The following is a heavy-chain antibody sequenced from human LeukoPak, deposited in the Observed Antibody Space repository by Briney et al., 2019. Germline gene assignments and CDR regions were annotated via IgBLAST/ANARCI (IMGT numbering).Heavy chain of an antibody. CDR1: GYTFSSHA. CDR2: INTNTGNP. J-gene: IGHJ6*02. CDR3: ARSVVVIIYYGMDV. D-gene: IGHD3-22*01. V-gene: IGHV7-4-1*02. Sequence: PSASVKVSCKASGYTFSSHAMNWVRQAPGQGLEWMGWINTNTGNPTYAQGFTGRLVFSLDTSVSTAYLQISSLKAEDTAVYYCARSVVVIIYYGMDVWGQGTTVTVSS.